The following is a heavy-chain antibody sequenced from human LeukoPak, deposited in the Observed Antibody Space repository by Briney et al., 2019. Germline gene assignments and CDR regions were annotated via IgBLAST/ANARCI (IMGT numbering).Heavy chain of an antibody. J-gene: IGHJ4*02. Sequence: GGSLRLSCAASGFTFSDYYMSWLRQAPGKGLAWVSYISSSGSTVYYADPVKGRFTISRDNAKNSLYLQMNSLRAEDTAVYYCARARGYTSVGNYWGQGTLVTVSS. D-gene: IGHD5-18*01. CDR2: ISSSGSTV. CDR1: GFTFSDYY. V-gene: IGHV3-11*04. CDR3: ARARGYTSVGNY.